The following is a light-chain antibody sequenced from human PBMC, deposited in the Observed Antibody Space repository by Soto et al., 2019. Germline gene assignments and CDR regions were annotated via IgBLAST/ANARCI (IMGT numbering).Light chain of an antibody. J-gene: IGKJ1*01. CDR1: QSISGT. CDR3: QQYNNWPLT. Sequence: TLARSSLRGSQGDRATLSCGASQSISGTLAWYQQKPGQAPRLLIYNASTGALGSPARFTGSGSGTEFTLTISSLQSEDFAVYFCQQYNNWPLTFGQGTRVDIK. V-gene: IGKV3-15*01. CDR2: NAS.